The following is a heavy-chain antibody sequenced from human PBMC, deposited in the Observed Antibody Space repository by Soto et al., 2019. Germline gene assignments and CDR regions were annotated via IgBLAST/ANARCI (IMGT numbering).Heavy chain of an antibody. Sequence: GPPVKVACKASGGTFSSYAISWVRQAPGQGLEWMGGIIPIFGTANYAQKFQGRVTITADESTSTAYMELSSLRSEDTAVYYCARLLYYYDSSAQPRAFDIWGQGTMVTVSS. J-gene: IGHJ3*02. CDR3: ARLLYYYDSSAQPRAFDI. CDR1: GGTFSSYA. V-gene: IGHV1-69*13. CDR2: IIPIFGTA. D-gene: IGHD3-22*01.